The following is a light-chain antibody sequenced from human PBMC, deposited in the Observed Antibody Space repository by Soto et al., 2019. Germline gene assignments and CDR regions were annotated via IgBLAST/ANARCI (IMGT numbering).Light chain of an antibody. Sequence: QSVLTQPPSVSGSPGQSVAISCTGTSSDVGNSNGVSWYHQPPGTAPKLMIYDVNNRPSGVPDRFSGSKSGNTASLTISGLQAEDEGDYYYSSYTSSSTYVFGTGTKLTVL. J-gene: IGLJ1*01. CDR2: DVN. V-gene: IGLV2-18*02. CDR1: SSDVGNSNG. CDR3: SSYTSSSTYV.